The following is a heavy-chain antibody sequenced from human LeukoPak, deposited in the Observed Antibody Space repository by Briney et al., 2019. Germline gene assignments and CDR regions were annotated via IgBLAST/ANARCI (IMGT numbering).Heavy chain of an antibody. D-gene: IGHD3-10*01. CDR3: ARSYNSGSYYPFYFDF. CDR2: IYYTGNT. J-gene: IGHJ4*02. CDR1: GGSISSHY. Sequence: SETLSLTCTVSGGSISSHYWSWIRQPPGKGLEWIGHIYYTGNTNYCPSLMSRVTISVDTSKNYFSLQLNSVTAADTAVYYCARSYNSGSYYPFYFDFWGQGALVTVSS. V-gene: IGHV4-59*11.